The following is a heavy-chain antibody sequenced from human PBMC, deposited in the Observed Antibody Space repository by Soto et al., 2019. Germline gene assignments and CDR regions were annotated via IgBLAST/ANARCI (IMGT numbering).Heavy chain of an antibody. CDR2: ISSSSSSYI. J-gene: IGHJ6*02. Sequence: EVQLVESGGGLVKPGGSLRLSCAASGFTFSSYSMNWVRQAPGKGLEWVSSISSSSSSYIYYADSVKGRFTISRDNAKNSLYLQMNSLRAEDTAVYYCAREGGPPSSSGTYGMDVWGQGTTVTVSS. D-gene: IGHD6-6*01. V-gene: IGHV3-21*01. CDR1: GFTFSSYS. CDR3: AREGGPPSSSGTYGMDV.